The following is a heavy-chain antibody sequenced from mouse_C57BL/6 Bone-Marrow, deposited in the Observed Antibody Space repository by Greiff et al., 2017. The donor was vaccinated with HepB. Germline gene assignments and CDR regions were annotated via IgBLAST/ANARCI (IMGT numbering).Heavy chain of an antibody. CDR1: GFSLSTFGMG. Sequence: ESGPGILQPSQTLSLTCSFSGFSLSTFGMGVGWIRHPSGKGLDLLAHIWWDDDKYYNPALKSRHTISKDTSKNQVFLKIANVDTADTATYYCARRTLYDGSSYDYAMDYWGQGTSVTVSS. D-gene: IGHD1-1*01. CDR2: IWWDDDK. J-gene: IGHJ4*01. V-gene: IGHV8-8*01. CDR3: ARRTLYDGSSYDYAMDY.